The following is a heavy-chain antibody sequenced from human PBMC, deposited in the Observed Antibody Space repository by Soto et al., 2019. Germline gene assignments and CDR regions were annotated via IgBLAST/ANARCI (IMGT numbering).Heavy chain of an antibody. J-gene: IGHJ5*02. CDR1: GFSLTTSGVG. CDR2: MYWDDDK. Sequence: QITLKESGPTLVKSTQTLTLTCTFSGFSLTTSGVGVGWIRQPPGKALEWLALMYWDDDKRYSPSLKSRLTITKDTSKNQVVLMMTNMDPVDTATYYCAHSLEDDWFDPWGQGTLGTVSS. CDR3: AHSLEDDWFDP. D-gene: IGHD1-1*01. V-gene: IGHV2-5*02.